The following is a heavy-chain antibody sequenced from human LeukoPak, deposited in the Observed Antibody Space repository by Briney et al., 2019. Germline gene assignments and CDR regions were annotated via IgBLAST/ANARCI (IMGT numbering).Heavy chain of an antibody. J-gene: IGHJ4*02. CDR3: VKDRTGTYTLDY. Sequence: GGSLRLSCAASGFTFSSYEMNWVRQTPGKGLEWVSYISSSGSTIYYADSVKGRFTISRDNSKNTLNLQMNSLRAEDMAVYYCVKDRTGTYTLDYWGQGTLVTVSS. CDR2: ISSSGSTI. CDR1: GFTFSSYE. D-gene: IGHD3-10*01. V-gene: IGHV3-48*03.